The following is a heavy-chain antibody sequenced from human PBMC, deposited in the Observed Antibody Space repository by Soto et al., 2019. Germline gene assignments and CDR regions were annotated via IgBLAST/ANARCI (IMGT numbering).Heavy chain of an antibody. J-gene: IGHJ4*02. Sequence: SVKVSCKASGGTFSSYAISWVRQAPGQGLEWMGGIIPIFGTADYAQKFQGRVTITADESTSTAYMELSSLRSEDTAVYYCARERSGYDYLVDYWGQGTQVTVSS. V-gene: IGHV1-69*13. D-gene: IGHD5-12*01. CDR3: ARERSGYDYLVDY. CDR1: GGTFSSYA. CDR2: IIPIFGTA.